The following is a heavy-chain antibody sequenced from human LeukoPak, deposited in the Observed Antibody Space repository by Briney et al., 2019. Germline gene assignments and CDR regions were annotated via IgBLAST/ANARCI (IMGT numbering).Heavy chain of an antibody. V-gene: IGHV1-2*02. J-gene: IGHJ4*02. Sequence: GASVKVSCKASGGTFSSYAISWVRQAPGQGLEWMGWINPNSGGTNYAQKFQGRVTMTRDTSISTAYMELSRLRSDDTAVYYCAREPLYGSGKGNDYWGQGTLVTVSS. CDR3: AREPLYGSGKGNDY. CDR1: GGTFSSYA. D-gene: IGHD3-10*01. CDR2: INPNSGGT.